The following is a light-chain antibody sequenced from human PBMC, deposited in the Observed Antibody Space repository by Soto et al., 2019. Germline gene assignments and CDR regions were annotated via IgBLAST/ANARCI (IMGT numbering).Light chain of an antibody. CDR1: SSDVGGYNY. V-gene: IGLV2-14*03. CDR2: DVS. Sequence: QSVLTQPASVSGSPGQSITISCTGTSSDVGGYNYVSWYQSHPGEAPKLIIYDVSNRPSGVSDRFSGSKSGNTASLTISGLQAEYEADYYCSSYTSRISYLFGTGTKFTVL. CDR3: SSYTSRISYL. J-gene: IGLJ1*01.